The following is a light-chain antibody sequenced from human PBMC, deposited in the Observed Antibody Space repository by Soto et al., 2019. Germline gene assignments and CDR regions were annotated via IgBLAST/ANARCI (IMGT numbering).Light chain of an antibody. V-gene: IGLV2-14*01. CDR2: EVS. J-gene: IGLJ1*01. CDR3: GSFTTGSTLAYV. CDR1: SNDVGNYKY. Sequence: QSVLTQPASVSGSPGQSITMSCTGTSNDVGNYKYVSWYQQHPGKAPKLVIYEVSNRPSGISTRFSGSKSGNTASLTISGLQPEDEADYYCGSFTTGSTLAYVFGAGTKVT.